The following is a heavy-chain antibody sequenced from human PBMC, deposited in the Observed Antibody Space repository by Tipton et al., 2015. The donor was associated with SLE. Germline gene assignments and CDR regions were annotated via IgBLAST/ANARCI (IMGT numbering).Heavy chain of an antibody. D-gene: IGHD6-13*01. Sequence: SLRLSCEASGFTLSAYGMHWVRQAPGKGLDWIAFISHDGSDTFYADSVKGRFTISRDNSKNTLYLQMNSLRAEDTAVYYCAKRRQQYDYWGQGTLVTVSS. CDR2: ISHDGSDT. V-gene: IGHV3-30*12. J-gene: IGHJ4*02. CDR1: GFTLSAYG. CDR3: AKRRQQYDY.